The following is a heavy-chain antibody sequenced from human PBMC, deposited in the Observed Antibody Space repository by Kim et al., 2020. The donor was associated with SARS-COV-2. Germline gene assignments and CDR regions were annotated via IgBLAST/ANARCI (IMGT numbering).Heavy chain of an antibody. CDR3: ARDTAEDAGGASFDV. V-gene: IGHV3-48*02. CDR2: IHRTERPI. J-gene: IGHJ4*02. D-gene: IGHD3-16*01. Sequence: GGSLRLSCVGSGFGFSDYSMNWVRQAPGKGLEWVSYIHRTERPIYYADSVRGRFTISRDNAKNSVFLHMSSLRDEDTAIYYCARDTAEDAGGASFDVWGQGALVTVSS. CDR1: GFGFSDYS.